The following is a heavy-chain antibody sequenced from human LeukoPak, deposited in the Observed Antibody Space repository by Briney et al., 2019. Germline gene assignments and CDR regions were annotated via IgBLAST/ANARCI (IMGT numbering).Heavy chain of an antibody. V-gene: IGHV4-39*01. D-gene: IGHD1-20*01. CDR3: ARGNWNDGDY. CDR1: GGSISSSSYY. CDR2: IYYSGST. J-gene: IGHJ4*02. Sequence: SETLSLTCTVSGGSISSSSYYWGWIRQPPGKGLEWIGRIYYSGSTYYNPSLKSRVTISVDTSKNQFALKLSSVTAADTAVYYCARGNWNDGDYWGQGTLVTVSS.